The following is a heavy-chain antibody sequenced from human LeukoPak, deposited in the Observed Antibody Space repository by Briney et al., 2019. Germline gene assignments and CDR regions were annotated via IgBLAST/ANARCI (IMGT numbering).Heavy chain of an antibody. CDR1: GFTLSDYS. V-gene: IGHV3-11*04. CDR3: ASSLNTVMVSPYYLEY. CDR2: LTSGGVSA. D-gene: IGHD5-18*01. J-gene: IGHJ4*02. Sequence: GGSLRLSCAASGFTLSDYSMTWVRQAPGQGLEWISFLTSGGVSAFYADSVRGRFTVSRDDARNSLSLYMNTLRADDTGVYYCASSLNTVMVSPYYLEYWGPGTLVTVSS.